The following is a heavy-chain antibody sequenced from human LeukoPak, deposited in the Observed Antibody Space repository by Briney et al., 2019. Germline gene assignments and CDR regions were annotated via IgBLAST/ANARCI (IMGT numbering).Heavy chain of an antibody. Sequence: NPSETLSLTCTVSGGSISSYYWSWIRQPPGKGLEWIGYIYYSGSTNYNPSLKSRATISVDTSKNQFSLKLSSVTAADTAVYYCARDLGDGYNSGDAFDIWGQGTMVTVSS. CDR2: IYYSGST. CDR1: GGSISSYY. D-gene: IGHD5-24*01. CDR3: ARDLGDGYNSGDAFDI. J-gene: IGHJ3*02. V-gene: IGHV4-59*01.